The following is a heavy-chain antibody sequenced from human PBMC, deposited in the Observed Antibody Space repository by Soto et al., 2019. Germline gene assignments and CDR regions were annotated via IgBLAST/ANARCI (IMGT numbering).Heavy chain of an antibody. CDR2: ISGSGGST. CDR1: GSTFSSYA. CDR3: AKDQGHDYSNYGYYYYGMDV. J-gene: IGHJ6*02. Sequence: GGSLRLSCAASGSTFSSYAMSWVRQAPGKGLEWVSAISGSGGSTYYADSVKGRFTISRDNSKNTLYLQMNSLRAEDTAVYYCAKDQGHDYSNYGYYYYGMDVWGQGTTVTVSS. V-gene: IGHV3-23*01. D-gene: IGHD4-4*01.